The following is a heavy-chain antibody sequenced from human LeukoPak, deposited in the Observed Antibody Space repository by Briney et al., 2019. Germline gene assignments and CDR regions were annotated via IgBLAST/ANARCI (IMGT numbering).Heavy chain of an antibody. CDR3: ARSLQASKAVAAHYGMDV. J-gene: IGHJ6*02. V-gene: IGHV1-69*13. D-gene: IGHD6-19*01. CDR2: IIPIFGTA. Sequence: SVKVSCKASGGTFSSYAISWVRQAPGQGLEWMGGIIPIFGTANYAQKFQGRVTITADGSTSTAYMELSSLRSEDTAVYYCARSLQASKAVAAHYGMDVWGQGTTVTVSS. CDR1: GGTFSSYA.